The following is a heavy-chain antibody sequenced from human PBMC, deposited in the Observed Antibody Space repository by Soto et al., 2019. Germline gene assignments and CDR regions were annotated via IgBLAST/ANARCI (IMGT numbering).Heavy chain of an antibody. CDR2: SYYSWCT. J-gene: IGHJ3*02. Sequence: QVQLQESGPGLVKPSQTLSLTCTVSGGSISSGDYYWSWIRQPPGKGLEWLGYSYYSWCTYYDPSLKSRVTTSVHTSKTQYSPKLSSVTAAHTAVYYCARVREHDAFAIWGQGTMVPVSS. V-gene: IGHV4-30-4*01. CDR1: GGSISSGDYY. CDR3: ARVREHDAFAI.